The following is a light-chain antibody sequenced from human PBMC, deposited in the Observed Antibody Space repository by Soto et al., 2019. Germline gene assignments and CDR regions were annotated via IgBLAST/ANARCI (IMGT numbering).Light chain of an antibody. V-gene: IGKV3-20*01. CDR3: QQYGSSGT. CDR2: GAS. J-gene: IGKJ1*01. CDR1: QSVSDNY. Sequence: DIVLTQTPATLSVSPGERATLSWRASQSVSDNYLAWYQQQPGPAPRLLIYGASNRATGIPDRFSGSGSGTDFTLTISRLEPEDLAVYYCQQYGSSGTFGQGTK.